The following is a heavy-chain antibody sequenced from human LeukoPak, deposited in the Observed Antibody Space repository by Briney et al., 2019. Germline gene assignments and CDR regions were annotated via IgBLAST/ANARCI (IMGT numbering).Heavy chain of an antibody. CDR3: AKDRAVATLYYFDY. CDR2: ISGSGGST. Sequence: PGASLRLSCAASGLTFSSYAMSWVRQAPGKGLEWVSAISGSGGSTYYADSVKGRFTISRDNSKNTLYLQMNSLRAEDAAVYYCAKDRAVATLYYFDYWGQGTLVTVSS. J-gene: IGHJ4*02. D-gene: IGHD5-12*01. CDR1: GLTFSSYA. V-gene: IGHV3-23*01.